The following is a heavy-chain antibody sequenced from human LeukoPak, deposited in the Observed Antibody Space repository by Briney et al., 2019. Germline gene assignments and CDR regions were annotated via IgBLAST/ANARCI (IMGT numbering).Heavy chain of an antibody. CDR3: ARRSWSPNNWFDP. J-gene: IGHJ5*02. D-gene: IGHD1-26*01. CDR2: IYTSGST. CDR1: GGSSSSYY. Sequence: SETLSLTCTDTGGSSSSYYWSWIRQPPGKGLEWIGYIYTSGSTNYNPSLKSRVTISVDTSKNQFSLKLSSVTAADTAVYYCARRSWSPNNWFDPWGQGTLVTVSS. V-gene: IGHV4-4*09.